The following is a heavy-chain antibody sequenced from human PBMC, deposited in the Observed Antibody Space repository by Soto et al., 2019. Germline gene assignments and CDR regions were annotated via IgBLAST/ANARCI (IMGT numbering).Heavy chain of an antibody. CDR1: GYSFTTYG. Sequence: QVQLMQSGAEVKEPGASVKVACKASGYSFTTYGISWVRQAPGLGLEWMAWISTYHGNVKYADNRQGRVTVTTDTSTSTAYMELRSLRSDDTAIYYCARGGYSTSSTWHWYFALWGRGTLLTVSS. V-gene: IGHV1-18*01. D-gene: IGHD2-21*01. CDR2: ISTYHGNV. J-gene: IGHJ2*01. CDR3: ARGGYSTSSTWHWYFAL.